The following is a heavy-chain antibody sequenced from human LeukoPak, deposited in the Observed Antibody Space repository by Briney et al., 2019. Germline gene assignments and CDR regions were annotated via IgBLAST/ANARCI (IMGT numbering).Heavy chain of an antibody. CDR3: AMASSTSSGWFDP. Sequence: GGSLRLSCAASGFTFSSYVTSWVRQAPGKGMEWVSTISGSGGSTYYADSVKGRFTISRDNPKNTLYLQMNSLRAEDMAVYYCAMASSTSSGWFDPWGQGTPVTVSS. D-gene: IGHD2-2*01. J-gene: IGHJ5*02. CDR2: ISGSGGST. CDR1: GFTFSSYV. V-gene: IGHV3-23*01.